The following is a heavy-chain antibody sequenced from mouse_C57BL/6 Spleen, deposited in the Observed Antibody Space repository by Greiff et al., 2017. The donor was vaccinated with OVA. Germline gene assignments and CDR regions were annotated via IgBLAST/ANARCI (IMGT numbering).Heavy chain of an antibody. CDR1: GFNIKDYY. Sequence: EVQLQQSGAELVGPGASVKLSCTASGFNIKDYYMHWVKQRPEQGLEWIGRIDPEDGDTEYAPKFQGKATMTADTSSNTAYLQLSSLTSEDTAVYYCTTGNYSNYSAWFAYWGQGTLVTVSA. J-gene: IGHJ3*01. CDR2: IDPEDGDT. D-gene: IGHD2-5*01. CDR3: TTGNYSNYSAWFAY. V-gene: IGHV14-1*01.